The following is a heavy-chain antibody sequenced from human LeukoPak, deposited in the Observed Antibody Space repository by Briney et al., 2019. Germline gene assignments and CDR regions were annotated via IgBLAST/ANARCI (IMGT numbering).Heavy chain of an antibody. CDR2: ISGSGGST. CDR1: GFTFRSYA. J-gene: IGHJ5*02. Sequence: PGGSLRLSCAASGFTFRSYAMGWVRQAPRKGMEWVSAISGSGGSTYYADSVKGRFTISRDNSKNTLYLQMNSLRAEDTAVYYWAKYLFKADDYGTNEKAAPWGQETLVTASS. CDR3: AKYLFKADDYGTNEKAAP. V-gene: IGHV3-23*01. D-gene: IGHD4-17*01.